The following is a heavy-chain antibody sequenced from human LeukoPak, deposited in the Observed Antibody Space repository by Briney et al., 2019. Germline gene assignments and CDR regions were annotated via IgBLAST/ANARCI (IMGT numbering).Heavy chain of an antibody. CDR1: GGSFSGYY. Sequence: SETLSLTCAVYGGSFSGYYWSWIRQPPGKGLEWIGEINHSGSTNYNPYLKRRVTISVDTSKSQFSLKLSSVTAADTAVYYCARGRRAAAGPNFDYWGQGTLVTVS. CDR3: ARGRRAAAGPNFDY. V-gene: IGHV4-34*01. CDR2: INHSGST. J-gene: IGHJ4*02. D-gene: IGHD6-13*01.